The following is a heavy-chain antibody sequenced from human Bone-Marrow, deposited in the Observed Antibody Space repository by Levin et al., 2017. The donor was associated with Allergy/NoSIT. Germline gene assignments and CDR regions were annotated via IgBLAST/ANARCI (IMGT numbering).Heavy chain of an antibody. J-gene: IGHJ6*02. Sequence: PGGSLRLSCAASGFTFSSYWMSWVRQAPGKGLEWVANIKQDGSEKYYVDSVKGRFTISRDNAKNSLYLQMNSLRAEDTAVYYCASYYDFWSGYYPAGDYYGMDVWGQGTTVTVSS. D-gene: IGHD3-3*01. CDR3: ASYYDFWSGYYPAGDYYGMDV. CDR1: GFTFSSYW. V-gene: IGHV3-7*01. CDR2: IKQDGSEK.